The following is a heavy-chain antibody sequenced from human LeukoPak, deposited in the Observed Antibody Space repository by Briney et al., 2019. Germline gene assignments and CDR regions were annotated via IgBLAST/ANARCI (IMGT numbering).Heavy chain of an antibody. CDR1: GFTFSSYA. V-gene: IGHV3-21*01. CDR2: ISSSSSYI. D-gene: IGHD1-26*01. Sequence: GGSLRLSCAASGFTFSSYAMSWVRQAPGKGLEWVSSISSSSSYIYYADSVKGRFTISRDNAKNSLYLQMNSLRAEDTAVYYCARILGRDYYYYYGMDVWGQGTTVTVSS. J-gene: IGHJ6*02. CDR3: ARILGRDYYYYYGMDV.